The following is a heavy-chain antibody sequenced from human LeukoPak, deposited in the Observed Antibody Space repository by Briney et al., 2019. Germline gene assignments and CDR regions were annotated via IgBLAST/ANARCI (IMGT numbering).Heavy chain of an antibody. CDR2: IYSGGST. V-gene: IGHV3-66*01. Sequence: GGSLRLSCAASGFTVSSNYMSWVRQAPGKGLEWVSVIYSGGSTYYADSVKGRSTISRDNSKNTLYLQMNSLRAEDTAVYYCARYDTAMDTFDYWGQGTLVTVSS. D-gene: IGHD5-18*01. CDR1: GFTVSSNY. J-gene: IGHJ4*02. CDR3: ARYDTAMDTFDY.